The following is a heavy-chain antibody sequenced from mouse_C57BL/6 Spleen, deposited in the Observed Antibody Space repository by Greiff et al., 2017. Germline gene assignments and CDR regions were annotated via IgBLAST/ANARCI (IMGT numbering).Heavy chain of an antibody. Sequence: LQQSGASVKISCKAFGYAFSSYWMNWVKQRPGKGLERIGQIYPGDGDTIYNGKFKGKATLTADKSSSTAYMQLSSLTSEDSAVYFCAREDYDYDVSYAMDYWGQGTSVTVSS. D-gene: IGHD2-4*01. CDR1: GYAFSSYW. CDR2: IYPGDGDT. CDR3: AREDYDYDVSYAMDY. V-gene: IGHV1-80*01. J-gene: IGHJ4*01.